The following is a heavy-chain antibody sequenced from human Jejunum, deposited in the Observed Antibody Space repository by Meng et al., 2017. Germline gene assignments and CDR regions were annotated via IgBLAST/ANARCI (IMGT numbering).Heavy chain of an antibody. V-gene: IGHV4-39*01. CDR1: GDSISSSSYY. CDR2: MYYSGGT. Sequence: QLQLQESGPGLAKPSETLFLTCTVSGDSISSSSYYWGWIRQPPGKGLEWIGSMYYSGGTYYNPSLKSRVTISVDASKNQFSLKLSSVTAADTAVYYCARSFWNYYYIDYWGQGALVTVSS. CDR3: ARSFWNYYYIDY. J-gene: IGHJ4*02. D-gene: IGHD3-3*01.